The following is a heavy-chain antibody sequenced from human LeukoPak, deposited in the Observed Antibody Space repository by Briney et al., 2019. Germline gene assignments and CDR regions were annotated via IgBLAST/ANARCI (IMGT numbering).Heavy chain of an antibody. D-gene: IGHD1-14*01. CDR1: GGTFSSYA. CDR3: ARDLPDKAPTYGMDV. Sequence: SVKVSCTASGGTFSSYAISWVRQAPRQGLEWMGRIIPILGIANYAQKFQGRVTITADKSTSTAYMELSSLRSEDTAVYYCARDLPDKAPTYGMDVWGQGTTVTVSS. CDR2: IIPILGIA. J-gene: IGHJ6*02. V-gene: IGHV1-69*04.